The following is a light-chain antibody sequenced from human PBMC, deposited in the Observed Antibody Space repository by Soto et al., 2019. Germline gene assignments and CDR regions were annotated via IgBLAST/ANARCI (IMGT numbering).Light chain of an antibody. CDR2: DAS. V-gene: IGKV3-15*01. J-gene: IGKJ5*01. CDR3: QQYNNWSPIT. CDR1: QSVSSN. Sequence: EIVMTQSPATLSVSPGERATLSCWASQSVSSNLAWYQKKPGQAPGLLIYDASTRATGIPARFSGSGSGTEFTLTISSLQSEEFAVYYCQQYNNWSPITFGQGTRLEIK.